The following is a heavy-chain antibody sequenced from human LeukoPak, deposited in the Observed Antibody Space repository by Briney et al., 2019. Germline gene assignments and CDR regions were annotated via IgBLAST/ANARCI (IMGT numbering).Heavy chain of an antibody. J-gene: IGHJ3*02. CDR1: GGSMTNYY. Sequence: SETLSLTCSVSGGSMTNYYWSWIRQAPGKGLEWIGYIYYGGSISYNPSLKSRVTISVDTSKNQFSLKLSSVTAADTAVYYCARHRWCSGGSCYSRAFDIWGQGTMVTVSS. CDR2: IYYGGSI. V-gene: IGHV4-59*08. D-gene: IGHD2-15*01. CDR3: ARHRWCSGGSCYSRAFDI.